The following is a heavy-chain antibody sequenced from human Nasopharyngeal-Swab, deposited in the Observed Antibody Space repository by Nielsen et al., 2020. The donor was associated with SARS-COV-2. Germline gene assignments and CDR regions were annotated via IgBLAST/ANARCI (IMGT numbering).Heavy chain of an antibody. CDR1: GGSISSYY. CDR2: IYYSGST. CDR3: ARDYSYDSSGYYHDDYAFDI. Sequence: GSLRLSCTVSGGSISSYYWSWIRQPPGKGLELIGYIYYSGSTNYNPSLKSRVTISVDTSKNQFSLKLSSVTAADTAVYYCARDYSYDSSGYYHDDYAFDIWGQGTMVTVSS. V-gene: IGHV4-59*01. D-gene: IGHD3-22*01. J-gene: IGHJ3*02.